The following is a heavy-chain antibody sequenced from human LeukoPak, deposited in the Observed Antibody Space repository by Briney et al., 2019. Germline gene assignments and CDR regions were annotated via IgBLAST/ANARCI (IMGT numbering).Heavy chain of an antibody. Sequence: SETLSLTCTVSAGSISSYYWSWIRQPAGKGLEWIGRIYTSGSTNYNPSLKSRVTMSVDTSKNQFSLKLSSVTAADTAVYYCARGYDILTGQVGAFDIWGQGTMVTVSS. J-gene: IGHJ3*02. CDR1: AGSISSYY. V-gene: IGHV4-4*07. D-gene: IGHD3-9*01. CDR2: IYTSGST. CDR3: ARGYDILTGQVGAFDI.